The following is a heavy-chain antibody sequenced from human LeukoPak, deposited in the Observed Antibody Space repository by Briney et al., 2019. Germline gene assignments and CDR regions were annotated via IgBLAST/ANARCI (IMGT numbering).Heavy chain of an antibody. CDR1: GGTFSSYA. D-gene: IGHD2-2*01. J-gene: IGHJ5*02. CDR2: IIPILGIA. CDR3: ARVGYCSSTSCSPMHT. Sequence: SVKVSCKASGGTFSSYAISWVRRAPGRGLEWMGRIIPILGIANYAQKFQGRVTITADKSTSTAYMELSSLRSEDTAVYYCARVGYCSSTSCSPMHTWGQGTLVTVSS. V-gene: IGHV1-69*04.